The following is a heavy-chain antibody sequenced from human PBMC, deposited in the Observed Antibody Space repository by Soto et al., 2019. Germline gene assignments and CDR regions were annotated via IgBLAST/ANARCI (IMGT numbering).Heavy chain of an antibody. J-gene: IGHJ4*02. CDR3: SRDLYDFWSGYHN. V-gene: IGHV6-1*01. CDR2: TYYRSNWYN. D-gene: IGHD3-3*01. CDR1: GDSVSSNSAA. Sequence: SQTLSLTCAISGDSVSSNSAAWNWIRQSPSRRLEWLGRTYYRSNWYNDYAISVETRITIDPDTSKNQFSLQMNSVPPEDPAVYYCSRDLYDFWSGYHNWGQATLVTVSS.